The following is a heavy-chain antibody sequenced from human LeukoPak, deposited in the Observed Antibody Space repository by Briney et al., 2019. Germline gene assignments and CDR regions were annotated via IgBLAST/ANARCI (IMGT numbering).Heavy chain of an antibody. V-gene: IGHV3-30-3*02. J-gene: IGHJ4*02. Sequence: PGGSLRLSCAASGFGFSDYAMHWVRQAPGKGLEWVAVISYDGTNKYYADSVKGRFSISRDNSKDTLYLQMNSLRAEDTALYYCAKDRPLLALDYHTLNGYYSLDYWGQGTLVAVSS. D-gene: IGHD3-9*01. CDR3: AKDRPLLALDYHTLNGYYSLDY. CDR1: GFGFSDYA. CDR2: ISYDGTNK.